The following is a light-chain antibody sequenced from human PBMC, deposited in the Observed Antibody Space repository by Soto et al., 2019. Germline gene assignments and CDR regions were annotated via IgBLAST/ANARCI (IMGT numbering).Light chain of an antibody. CDR1: NIGSKG. V-gene: IGLV3-21*04. Sequence: SSELTQPPSVSVAQGKTASISCGGNNIGSKGVHWYQQKPGQAPVLVIYSDTDLPPVIPERFSGSNSANLATLTIRRVEAGDEADYYCQVWDSGSAHVVFGGGTKLTVL. CDR2: SDT. CDR3: QVWDSGSAHVV. J-gene: IGLJ2*01.